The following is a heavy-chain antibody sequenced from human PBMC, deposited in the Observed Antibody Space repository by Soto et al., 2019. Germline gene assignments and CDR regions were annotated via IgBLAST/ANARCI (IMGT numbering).Heavy chain of an antibody. Sequence: GGSLRLSCAASGFTFSTYAMSWVRQAPGKGLEWVSGISGSGGSTYYADSVTGRYYISRDSSKNTLYLRMNSLRDEDTAVDYCARGHVDYYYDTVGLFDYWCQGXLLTV. CDR1: GFTFSTYA. D-gene: IGHD3-22*01. CDR3: ARGHVDYYYDTVGLFDY. J-gene: IGHJ4*02. V-gene: IGHV3-23*01. CDR2: ISGSGGST.